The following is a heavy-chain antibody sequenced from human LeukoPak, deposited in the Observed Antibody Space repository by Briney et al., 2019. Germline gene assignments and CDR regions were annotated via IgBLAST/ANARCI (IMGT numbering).Heavy chain of an antibody. D-gene: IGHD5-18*01. V-gene: IGHV1-46*02. CDR1: GYTFNNFH. Sequence: GASVKVSCKASGYTFNNFHMNWVRQAPGQGLDWMGIINPSGGSTNYAQKFQDRVTMTRDTSTSTVYMELSSLKSEDTAVYYCARDREYSYGYAGGYDYWGQGTLVTVSS. J-gene: IGHJ4*02. CDR3: ARDREYSYGYAGGYDY. CDR2: INPSGGST.